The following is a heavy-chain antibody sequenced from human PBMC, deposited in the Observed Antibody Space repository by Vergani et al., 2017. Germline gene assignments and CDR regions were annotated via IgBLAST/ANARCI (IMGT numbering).Heavy chain of an antibody. CDR1: GYTFTSYG. J-gene: IGHJ4*02. V-gene: IGHV1-18*01. CDR3: ARDGRYCSSTSCYNGGEFWDY. CDR2: ISAYNGNT. Sequence: QVQLVQPGAEVKKPGASVKVSCKASGYTFTSYGISWVRQAPGQGLEWMGWISAYNGNTNYAQKLQGRVTMTTDTSTSTAYMELRSLRSDDTAVYYCARDGRYCSSTSCYNGGEFWDYWGQGTLVTVSS. D-gene: IGHD2-2*02.